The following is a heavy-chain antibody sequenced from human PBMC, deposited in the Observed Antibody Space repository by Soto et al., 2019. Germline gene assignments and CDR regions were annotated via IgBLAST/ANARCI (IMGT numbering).Heavy chain of an antibody. D-gene: IGHD3-22*01. J-gene: IGHJ4*02. CDR3: AKDGDDSSGYYSHFDY. Sequence: EVQLVESGGGLVQPGRSLRLSCAASGFTFDDYAMHWVRQAPGKGLEWVSGISWNSGSIGYADSVKGRFTISRENAKNSLYLQMNSLRAEDTALYYCAKDGDDSSGYYSHFDYWGQGTLVTVSS. CDR2: ISWNSGSI. CDR1: GFTFDDYA. V-gene: IGHV3-9*01.